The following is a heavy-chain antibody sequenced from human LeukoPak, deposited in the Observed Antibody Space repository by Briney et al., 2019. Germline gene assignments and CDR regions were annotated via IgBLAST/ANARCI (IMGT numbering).Heavy chain of an antibody. CDR3: ARESSYGGNSWDY. Sequence: ASVKVSCKASGYTFINYDINWVRQATGQGLEWMGWMNPNSGNTGYAQKFQGRVTITADESTSTAYMELSSLRSEDTAVYYCARESSYGGNSWDYWGQGTLVTVSS. V-gene: IGHV1-8*01. J-gene: IGHJ4*02. CDR1: GYTFINYD. CDR2: MNPNSGNT. D-gene: IGHD4-23*01.